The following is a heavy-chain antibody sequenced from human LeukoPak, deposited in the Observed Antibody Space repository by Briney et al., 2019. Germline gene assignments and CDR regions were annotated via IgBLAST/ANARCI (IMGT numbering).Heavy chain of an antibody. CDR3: ARRFGGCNSTSCYALEYSRDWYFDL. CDR1: GYSFTSYW. V-gene: IGHV5-51*01. D-gene: IGHD2-2*01. CDR2: IYPGDSDT. Sequence: GESLKISCKGSGYSFTSYWIGWVRQMPGKGLEWMGIIYPGDSDTRYSPSFQGQVTISADKSISTAYLQWSSLKASDTAMYYCARRFGGCNSTSCYALEYSRDWYFDLWGRGTLVTVSS. J-gene: IGHJ2*01.